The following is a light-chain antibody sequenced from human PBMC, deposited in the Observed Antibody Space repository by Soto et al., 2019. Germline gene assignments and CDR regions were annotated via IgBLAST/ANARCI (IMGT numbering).Light chain of an antibody. Sequence: QSALTQPRSVSGSPGQSVTISCTGTSTDVGAYNYVSWYQHHPGKAPTLIIYDVTKRPSGVPDRFSCSKSGNTASLTISGLQAEDEADYYCSSYAGYYASVFGTGTKVTVL. V-gene: IGLV2-11*01. CDR2: DVT. J-gene: IGLJ1*01. CDR1: STDVGAYNY. CDR3: SSYAGYYASV.